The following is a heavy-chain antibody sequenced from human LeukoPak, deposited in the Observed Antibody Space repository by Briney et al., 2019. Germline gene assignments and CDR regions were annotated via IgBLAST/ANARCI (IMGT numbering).Heavy chain of an antibody. CDR2: IYRTGTT. CDR3: ARTSTGTTDSFYY. J-gene: IGHJ4*02. D-gene: IGHD1-7*01. V-gene: IGHV4-38-2*01. Sequence: PSETLSLTCAVSGYSISSCFYWGWIRQPPGKGLEWIATIYRTGTTYYNPSLKSRVTISADTSKNQFSLQPSCGTAADTALYYCARTSTGTTDSFYYWGQGTLVTVSS. CDR1: GYSISSCFY.